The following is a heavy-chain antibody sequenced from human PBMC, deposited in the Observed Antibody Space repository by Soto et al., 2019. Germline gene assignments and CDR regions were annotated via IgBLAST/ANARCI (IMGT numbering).Heavy chain of an antibody. Sequence: QVQLVQSGAEVKKPGSSVKVSCKASGGTFSSYAISWVRQAPGQGLEWMGGIIPIFGTANYAQKFQGRVTIAADESTSTAYMGLSSLRSEDTAVYYCARAAGKWDYYGMDVWGQGTTVTVSS. J-gene: IGHJ6*02. V-gene: IGHV1-69*12. CDR3: ARAAGKWDYYGMDV. CDR2: IIPIFGTA. D-gene: IGHD1-26*01. CDR1: GGTFSSYA.